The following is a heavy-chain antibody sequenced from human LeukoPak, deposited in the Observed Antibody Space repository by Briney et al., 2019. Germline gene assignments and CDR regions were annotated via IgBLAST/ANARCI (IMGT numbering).Heavy chain of an antibody. D-gene: IGHD6-19*01. V-gene: IGHV4-30-4*08. CDR3: ARASYSSGWYGVDY. CDR2: IYYSGST. Sequence: PSQTLSLTCTVSGGSTSSGDYYWSWIRQPPGKGLEWIGYIYYSGSTYYNPSLKSRVTISVDTSKNQFSLKLSSVTAADTAVYYCARASYSSGWYGVDYWGQGTLVTVSS. J-gene: IGHJ4*02. CDR1: GGSTSSGDYY.